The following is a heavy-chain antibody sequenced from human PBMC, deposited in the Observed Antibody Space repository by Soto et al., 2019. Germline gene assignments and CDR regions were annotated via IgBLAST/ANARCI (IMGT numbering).Heavy chain of an antibody. CDR1: GGTFSSYA. D-gene: IGHD3-22*01. CDR2: IIPMFGTA. V-gene: IGHV1-69*12. CDR3: ARDRGPSSGYYPYWFDP. Sequence: QVQLVQSGAEVKKPGSSVKVSCKASGGTFSSYAISWVRQAPGQGLEWMGEIIPMFGTANYAQKFQGRVTITADESTSTAYMELSSLGSEDTAVYYCARDRGPSSGYYPYWFDPWGQGTLVTVSS. J-gene: IGHJ5*02.